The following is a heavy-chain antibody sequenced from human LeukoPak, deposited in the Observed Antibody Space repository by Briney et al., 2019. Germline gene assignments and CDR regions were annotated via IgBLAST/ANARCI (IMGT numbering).Heavy chain of an antibody. J-gene: IGHJ4*02. CDR2: IGGSGTRT. CDR3: AKDSHWILFDD. D-gene: IGHD2-2*03. V-gene: IGHV3-23*01. Sequence: GGTLRLSCSASGFTFTTYGMNWVRQPPGRGLEWVSGIGGSGTRTYYADSVKGRFTISRDNSKNTLYLQMNSLREEDTAVYYCAKDSHWILFDDWGQGTLVTVSS. CDR1: GFTFTTYG.